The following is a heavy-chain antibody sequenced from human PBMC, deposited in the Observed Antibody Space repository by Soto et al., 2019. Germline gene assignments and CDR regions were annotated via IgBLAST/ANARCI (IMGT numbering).Heavy chain of an antibody. J-gene: IGHJ5*02. CDR1: GFTFDDYT. V-gene: IGHV3-43*01. CDR3: AKAIPDYYDSSGPRP. D-gene: IGHD3-22*01. Sequence: EVQLVESGGVVVQPGGSLRLSCAASGFTFDDYTMHWVRQAPGKGLEWVSMISWDGGNTYYADSVKGRFTISRDNSKNTLYLQMNSLRAEDTAVYYCAKAIPDYYDSSGPRPWGQGTLVTVSS. CDR2: ISWDGGNT.